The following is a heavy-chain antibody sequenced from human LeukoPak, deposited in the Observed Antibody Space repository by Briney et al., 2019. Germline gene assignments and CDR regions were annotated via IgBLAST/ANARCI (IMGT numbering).Heavy chain of an antibody. CDR2: ISYDGSNK. V-gene: IGHV3-30-3*01. D-gene: IGHD4-11*01. Sequence: GGSLRLSCAASGFTFSSYAMHWVRQAPGKGLGWVAVISYDGSNKYYADSVKGRFTISRDNSKNTLYLQMNSLRAEDTAVYYCARESGLQVAFDIWGQGTMVTVSS. J-gene: IGHJ3*02. CDR3: ARESGLQVAFDI. CDR1: GFTFSSYA.